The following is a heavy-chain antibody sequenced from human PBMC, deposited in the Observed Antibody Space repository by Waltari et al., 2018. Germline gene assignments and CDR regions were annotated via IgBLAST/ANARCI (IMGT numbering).Heavy chain of an antibody. CDR1: GYSISSGYF. D-gene: IGHD1-26*01. V-gene: IGHV4-38-2*01. J-gene: IGHJ4*02. CDR3: ARNSGNYFFFY. Sequence: QVQLQESGPGLVKPSETLSLTCAVSGYSISSGYFWGWIRQPPGKGLEWIGSTYHSGRTYYNPSLNSRVTISVDTSKNQFSLKLSSVTAADTAVYYCARNSGNYFFFYWGQGTLVTVSS. CDR2: TYHSGRT.